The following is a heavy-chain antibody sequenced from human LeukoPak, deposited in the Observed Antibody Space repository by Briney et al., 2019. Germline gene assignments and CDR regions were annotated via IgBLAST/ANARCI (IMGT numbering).Heavy chain of an antibody. D-gene: IGHD3-22*01. Sequence: SETLSLTCTVSGGSISSYYWSWIRQPPGKGLEWIGHIYYSGSTNYNPSLKSRVTISVDTSKNQFSLKLISVTAADTAVYYCARSSGYYYYYFGYWGQGTLVTVSS. CDR3: ARSSGYYYYYFGY. V-gene: IGHV4-59*01. CDR1: GGSISSYY. CDR2: IYYSGST. J-gene: IGHJ4*02.